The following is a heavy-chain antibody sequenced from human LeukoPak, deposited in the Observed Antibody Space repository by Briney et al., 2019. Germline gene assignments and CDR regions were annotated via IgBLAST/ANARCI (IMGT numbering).Heavy chain of an antibody. J-gene: IGHJ4*02. Sequence: ASVKVSCKVSGYTLTELSMHWVRQAPGKGLEWMGWISAYNGNTNYAQKLQGRVTMTTDTSTSTAYMELRSLRSDDTAVYYCARYDYVWGSYRYFGWSPHGPFDYWGQGTLVTVSS. CDR3: ARYDYVWGSYRYFGWSPHGPFDY. CDR1: GYTLTELS. D-gene: IGHD3-16*02. V-gene: IGHV1-18*01. CDR2: ISAYNGNT.